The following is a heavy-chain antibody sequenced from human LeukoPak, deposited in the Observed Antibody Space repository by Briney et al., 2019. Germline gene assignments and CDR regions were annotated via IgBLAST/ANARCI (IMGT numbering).Heavy chain of an antibody. D-gene: IGHD6-19*01. CDR2: ISYDGSNK. V-gene: IGHV3-30-3*01. J-gene: IGHJ4*01. CDR3: ARDSTAVAGIPLFDY. Sequence: PGGSLRLSCAASGFTFSSYAMHWVRQAPGKGLEWVAVISYDGSNKYYADSVKGRFTISRDNSKNTLYLQMNSLRAEDTAVYYCARDSTAVAGIPLFDYWGQGTLVTVSS. CDR1: GFTFSSYA.